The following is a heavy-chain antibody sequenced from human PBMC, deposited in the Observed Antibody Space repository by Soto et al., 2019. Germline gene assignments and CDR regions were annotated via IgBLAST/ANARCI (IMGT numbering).Heavy chain of an antibody. CDR3: ARGGLLRGYSYGHNFDY. CDR1: GGSISSGDYY. D-gene: IGHD5-18*01. J-gene: IGHJ4*02. CDR2: IYYSGST. V-gene: IGHV4-30-4*01. Sequence: PSETLSLTCTVSGGSISSGDYYWSWIRQPPGKGLEWIGYIYYSGSTYYNPSLKSRVTISVDTSKNQFSLKLSSVTAADTAVYYCARGGLLRGYSYGHNFDYWGQGTLVTVSS.